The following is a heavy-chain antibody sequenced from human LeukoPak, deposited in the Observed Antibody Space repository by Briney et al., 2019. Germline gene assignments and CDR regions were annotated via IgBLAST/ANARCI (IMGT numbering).Heavy chain of an antibody. CDR2: INSDGSST. CDR1: GFTFSSYG. J-gene: IGHJ4*02. V-gene: IGHV3-74*01. CDR3: AREGSSWKDIDY. Sequence: GGSLRLSCAASGFTFSSYGMSWVRQAPGKGLVWVSRINSDGSSTSYADSVKGRFTISRDNAKNTLYLQMNSLRAEDTAVYYCAREGSSWKDIDYWGQGTLVTVSS. D-gene: IGHD6-13*01.